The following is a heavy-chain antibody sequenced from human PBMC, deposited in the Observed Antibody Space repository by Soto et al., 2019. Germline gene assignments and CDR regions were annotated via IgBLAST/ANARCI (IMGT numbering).Heavy chain of an antibody. D-gene: IGHD1-26*01. CDR2: ISYDGSNK. J-gene: IGHJ4*02. CDR3: AREELLGFYYFDY. V-gene: IGHV3-30-3*01. Sequence: QVQLVESGGGVVQPGRSLRLSCAASGFTFSSYAMHWVRQAPGKWLEWVAVISYDGSNKYYADSVKGRFTISRDNSKNTLYLQMNSLRAEDTAVYYCAREELLGFYYFDYWGQGTLVTVSS. CDR1: GFTFSSYA.